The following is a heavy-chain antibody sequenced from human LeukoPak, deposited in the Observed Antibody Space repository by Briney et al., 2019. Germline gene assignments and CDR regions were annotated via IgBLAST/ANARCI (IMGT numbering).Heavy chain of an antibody. D-gene: IGHD2-2*01. Sequence: SVKVSCKASGGTFTSYAISWVRQAPGQGLEWMGGIIPIFGTANYAQKFQGRVTITADESTSTAYMELSSLRSEDTAVYYCARDEDIVVVPAAMGGRSVGGDYYGMDVWGQGTTVTVSS. J-gene: IGHJ6*02. CDR1: GGTFTSYA. V-gene: IGHV1-69*13. CDR3: ARDEDIVVVPAAMGGRSVGGDYYGMDV. CDR2: IIPIFGTA.